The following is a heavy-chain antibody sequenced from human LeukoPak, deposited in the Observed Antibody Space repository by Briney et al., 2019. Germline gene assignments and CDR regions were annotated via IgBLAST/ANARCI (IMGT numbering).Heavy chain of an antibody. V-gene: IGHV4-59*08. J-gene: IGHJ3*02. CDR3: ARARYANAWYAFDI. D-gene: IGHD2-2*01. CDR2: IYYTGST. CDR1: GGSISTYY. Sequence: SETLPLTCTISGGSISTYYWSWIRQPPGKGLQWIGYIYYTGSTNYNPSLRSRVAVSVDTSKNHFSRKLIAVTAADTAVYYCARARYANAWYAFDIWGHGTMVTVSS.